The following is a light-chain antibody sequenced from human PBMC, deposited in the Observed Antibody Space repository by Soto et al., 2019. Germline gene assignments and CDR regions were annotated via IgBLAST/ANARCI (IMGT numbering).Light chain of an antibody. CDR2: DAF. Sequence: EIVLTQSPGPLSLSPGERATLSCRASQSVSNNYLAWYQLRPGQVPRLLISDAFNRATGVPARFSGSGSGTDRTLTIDNVEPEDSALDFCQHRTKWPLTVGGGTKVDIK. J-gene: IGKJ4*01. CDR3: QHRTKWPLT. V-gene: IGKV3-11*01. CDR1: QSVSNNY.